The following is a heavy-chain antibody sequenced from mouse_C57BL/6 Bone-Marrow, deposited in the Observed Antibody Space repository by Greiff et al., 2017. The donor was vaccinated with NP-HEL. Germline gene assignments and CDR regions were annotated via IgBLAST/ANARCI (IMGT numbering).Heavy chain of an antibody. D-gene: IGHD1-1*01. CDR2: IDPETGGT. CDR3: TRSITTVVGLDY. Sequence: QVQLQQSGAELVRPGASVTLSCKASGYTFTDYEMHWVKQTPVHGLEWIGAIDPETGGTAYNQKFKGKAILTADKSSSTAYMELRSLTSEDSAVYYCTRSITTVVGLDYWGQGTTLTVSS. CDR1: GYTFTDYE. J-gene: IGHJ2*01. V-gene: IGHV1-15*01.